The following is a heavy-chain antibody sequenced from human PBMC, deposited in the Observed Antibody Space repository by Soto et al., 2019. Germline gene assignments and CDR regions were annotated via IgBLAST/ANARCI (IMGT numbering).Heavy chain of an antibody. V-gene: IGHV1-69*12. D-gene: IGHD3-22*01. Sequence: QVQRVQSGAEVKKPGSSVKVSCKASGGTFSSYAISWVRQAPGQGLEWMGGIIPIFGTANYAQKFQGRVTITVDESTSTAYMEPSSLRSEDTAVYYCARAITMIARYFQHWGQGTLVTVSS. CDR2: IIPIFGTA. J-gene: IGHJ1*01. CDR1: GGTFSSYA. CDR3: ARAITMIARYFQH.